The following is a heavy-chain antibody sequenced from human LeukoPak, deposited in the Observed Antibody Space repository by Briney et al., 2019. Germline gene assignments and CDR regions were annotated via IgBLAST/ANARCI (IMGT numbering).Heavy chain of an antibody. Sequence: SETLSLTCTVSGGSVRSSSSFWAWIRQSPGKGLEWIGSIYYSGNTFDNPSLKSRVTISVDKSKNQFSLKLSSVTAADTAVYYCARCWFYCTNGVCHIPTDYYYMDVWGKGTTVTISS. V-gene: IGHV4-39*07. CDR1: GGSVRSSSSF. CDR2: IYYSGNT. J-gene: IGHJ6*03. D-gene: IGHD2-8*01. CDR3: ARCWFYCTNGVCHIPTDYYYMDV.